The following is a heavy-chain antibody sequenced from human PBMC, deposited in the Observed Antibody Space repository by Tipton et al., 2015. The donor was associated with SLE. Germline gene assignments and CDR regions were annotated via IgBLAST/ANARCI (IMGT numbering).Heavy chain of an antibody. Sequence: TLSLTCAVYGGSFSGYYWSWIRQPPGKGLEWIGDINHSGSTNYNPSLKSRVTISVDTSKNQFSLKLSSVTAADTAVYYCARSSWYSSSPSEYWGQGTLVTVSS. V-gene: IGHV4-34*01. CDR3: ARSSWYSSSPSEY. J-gene: IGHJ4*02. CDR2: INHSGST. D-gene: IGHD6-13*01. CDR1: GGSFSGYY.